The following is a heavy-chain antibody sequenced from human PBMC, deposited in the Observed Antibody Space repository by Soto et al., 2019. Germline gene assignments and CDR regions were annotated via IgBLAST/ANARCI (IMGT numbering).Heavy chain of an antibody. CDR1: GYTFTGYG. CDR3: ARDYSNLGWFDP. Sequence: VSVKVSCKTSGYTFTGYGIIWVRQAPGQGLEWMGWISAYNGNTNYAQKLQGRVTMTTDTSTSTAYMELRSLRSDDTAVYYCARDYSNLGWFDPWGQGTLVTVSS. CDR2: ISAYNGNT. J-gene: IGHJ5*02. V-gene: IGHV1-18*01. D-gene: IGHD4-4*01.